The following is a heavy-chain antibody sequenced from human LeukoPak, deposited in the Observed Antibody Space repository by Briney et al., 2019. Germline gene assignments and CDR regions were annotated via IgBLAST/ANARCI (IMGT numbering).Heavy chain of an antibody. J-gene: IGHJ4*02. CDR2: IYYSGST. Sequence: SETLSLTCTVSGGSISSYYWSWIRQPPGKGLEWIGYIYYSGSTNYNPSLKSRVTISVDTSKNQFSLKLSSVTAADTAVYYCARARGYSGYAYFDYWGQGTLVTVSS. V-gene: IGHV4-59*01. CDR1: GGSISSYY. D-gene: IGHD5-12*01. CDR3: ARARGYSGYAYFDY.